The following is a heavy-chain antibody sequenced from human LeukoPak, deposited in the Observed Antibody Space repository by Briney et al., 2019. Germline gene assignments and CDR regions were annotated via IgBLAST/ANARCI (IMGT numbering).Heavy chain of an antibody. CDR1: GYSISSGYY. CDR2: IYHSGST. J-gene: IGHJ3*02. D-gene: IGHD3-9*01. CDR3: ARDPLLDILTRRSSDI. V-gene: IGHV4-38-2*02. Sequence: SETLSLTCTVSGYSISSGYYWGWIRQPPGKGLEWIGSIYHSGSTYYNPSLKSRVTISVDTSKNQFSLKLSSVTAADTAVYYCARDPLLDILTRRSSDIWGQGTMVTVSS.